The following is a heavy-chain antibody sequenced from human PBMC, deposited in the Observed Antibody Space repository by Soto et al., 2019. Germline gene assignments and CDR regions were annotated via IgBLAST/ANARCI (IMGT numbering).Heavy chain of an antibody. D-gene: IGHD6-6*01. CDR2: IRSKAYGGTT. CDR3: TRDSHSSSPGY. V-gene: IGHV3-49*03. CDR1: GFTFGDYA. Sequence: GGSLRLSCTASGFTFGDYAMSWFRQAPGKGLEWVGFIRSKAYGGTTEYAASVKGRFTISRDDSKSIAYLKMNSLKTEDTAVYYCTRDSHSSSPGYWGQGTLVTVSS. J-gene: IGHJ4*02.